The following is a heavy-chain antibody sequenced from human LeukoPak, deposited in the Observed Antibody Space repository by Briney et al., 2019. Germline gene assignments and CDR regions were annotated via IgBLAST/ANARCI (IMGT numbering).Heavy chain of an antibody. D-gene: IGHD6-13*01. V-gene: IGHV4-61*02. CDR3: ARGKRVAAAGEVWFDP. Sequence: SQTLSLTCTVSGGSISSGSYYWSWIRQPAGKGLEWIGRIYTSGSTNYNPSLKSRVTISVDTSKNQFSLKLSSVTAADTAVYYCARGKRVAAAGEVWFDPWGQGTLVTVSS. CDR2: IYTSGST. J-gene: IGHJ5*02. CDR1: GGSISSGSYY.